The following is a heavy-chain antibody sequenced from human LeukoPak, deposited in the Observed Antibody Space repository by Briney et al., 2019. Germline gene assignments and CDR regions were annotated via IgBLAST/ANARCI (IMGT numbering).Heavy chain of an antibody. Sequence: PGGSLRLSCAASGFTFSNYDMHWVRQATGKGLEWVSGIGTAGDIYYPGSVKGRFTISRENAKNSLYLQMNSLRAEDTALYYCARSLLASYYYDSSGYYPFDYWGQGTLVTVSS. CDR3: ARSLLASYYYDSSGYYPFDY. J-gene: IGHJ4*02. V-gene: IGHV3-13*01. CDR2: IGTAGDI. CDR1: GFTFSNYD. D-gene: IGHD3-22*01.